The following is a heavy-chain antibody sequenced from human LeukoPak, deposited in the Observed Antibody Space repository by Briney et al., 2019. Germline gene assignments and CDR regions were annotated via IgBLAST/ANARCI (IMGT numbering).Heavy chain of an antibody. Sequence: SETLSPTCTVSGGSVSSGSYYWSWIRQPPGKGLEWIAYVYYSGSTNYNPSLKSRVTISVDTSKNQFSLKLSSVTAADTAVYYCARELRPGAFDIWGQGTMVTVSS. CDR1: GGSVSSGSYY. J-gene: IGHJ3*02. V-gene: IGHV4-61*01. CDR2: VYYSGST. CDR3: ARELRPGAFDI. D-gene: IGHD3-16*01.